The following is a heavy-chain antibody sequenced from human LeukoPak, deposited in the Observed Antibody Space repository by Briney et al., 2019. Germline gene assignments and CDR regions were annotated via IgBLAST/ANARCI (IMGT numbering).Heavy chain of an antibody. CDR3: ARHHPSGSDYFQH. CDR2: ISCSCRTI. D-gene: IGHD1-14*01. CDR1: RFTFNDYY. J-gene: IGHJ1*01. Sequence: GVSVRFSCGACRFTFNDYYMMWMRQAPGKGRVGGSYISCSCRTIYYTDSVKGRFTISSDNAKTSLYLQINSLRAEDTVVYYCARHHPSGSDYFQHRGQGTLVTVSS. V-gene: IGHV3-11*04.